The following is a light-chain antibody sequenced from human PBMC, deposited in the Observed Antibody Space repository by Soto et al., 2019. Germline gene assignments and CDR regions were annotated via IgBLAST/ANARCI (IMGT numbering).Light chain of an antibody. CDR3: AAWDDSLTGVI. Sequence: QSVLTQPPSASGTPGQRVTISCSGSSSSIGSNYVYWYRQFPGTAPKLLIHRDNQRPSGVPDRSAGSKSGSSASLAISGLRSEDEADYYCAAWDDSLTGVIFGGGTKLTVL. CDR1: SSSIGSNY. CDR2: RDN. J-gene: IGLJ2*01. V-gene: IGLV1-47*01.